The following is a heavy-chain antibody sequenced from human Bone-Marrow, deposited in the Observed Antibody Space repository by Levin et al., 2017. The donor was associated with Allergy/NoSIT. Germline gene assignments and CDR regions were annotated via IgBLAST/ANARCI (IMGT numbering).Heavy chain of an antibody. CDR3: AIYGSGNDYSAFDI. J-gene: IGHJ3*02. CDR2: IYSGGRG. D-gene: IGHD3-10*01. CDR1: GFTVSSNH. V-gene: IGHV3-53*01. Sequence: LSLTCAASGFTVSSNHMSWVRQAPGKGLEWVSLIYSGGRGYYADSVRGRFTISRDNSKTTLYLQLNSLRAEDTAVYYCAIYGSGNDYSAFDIWGQGTMVTVSS.